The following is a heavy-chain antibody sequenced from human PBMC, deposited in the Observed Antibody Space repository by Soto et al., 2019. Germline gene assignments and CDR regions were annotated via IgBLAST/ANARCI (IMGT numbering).Heavy chain of an antibody. Sequence: WIWIRQHPGTDLEWIGGTYYSGTSYYNPSLKSRLTISADTSKNQFSLKVTSLTAADTAVYFCARGRYSKGGDFDYWGQGTLVTVSS. CDR3: ARGRYSKGGDFDY. J-gene: IGHJ4*02. V-gene: IGHV4-31*02. CDR2: TYYSGTS. D-gene: IGHD5-18*01.